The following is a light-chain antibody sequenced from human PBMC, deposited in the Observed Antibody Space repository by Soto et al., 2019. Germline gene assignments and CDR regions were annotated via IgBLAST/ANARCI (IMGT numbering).Light chain of an antibody. J-gene: IGKJ2*01. CDR1: QSISSW. V-gene: IGKV1-5*03. CDR2: KAS. CDR3: QQYNSYSPMYT. Sequence: DIQMTQSPSTLSASVGDRVTITCRASQSISSWLAGYQQKPGKAPKLLIYKASSLESGVPSRFIGSGSGTEFTLTIRSLQPDDFAAYYCQQYNSYSPMYTFGQGTKLEIK.